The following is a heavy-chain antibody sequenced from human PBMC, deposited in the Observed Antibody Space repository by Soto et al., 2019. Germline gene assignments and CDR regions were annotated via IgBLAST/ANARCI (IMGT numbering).Heavy chain of an antibody. CDR1: GYTFTSYW. CDR3: AIRGYTYGYHFSY. J-gene: IGHJ4*02. Sequence: GESLKISCKGSGYTFTSYWIGGVRQTPGKGLEWMGIIFPVDSDTTYSPSFQGQVTTSADKSITTAYLQWSSLKASDTAMYYCAIRGYTYGYHFSYWGQGTLVTVSS. V-gene: IGHV5-51*01. CDR2: IFPVDSDT. D-gene: IGHD5-18*01.